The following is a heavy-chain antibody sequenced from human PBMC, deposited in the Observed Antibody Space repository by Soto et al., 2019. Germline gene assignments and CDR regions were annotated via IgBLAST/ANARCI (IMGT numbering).Heavy chain of an antibody. CDR2: ISAYNGNT. D-gene: IGHD2-15*01. CDR1: GYTFTSYV. J-gene: IGHJ4*02. V-gene: IGHV1-18*01. CDR3: ARDPRLNLCSGGSCYRGYIDY. Sequence: ASVTVSFPASGYTFTSYVSSWVRRAPGQGLEWMGWISAYNGNTNYAQKLQGRVTMATDTSTSTAYMELRSLRSDDTAVYYCARDPRLNLCSGGSCYRGYIDYWGQGTLVTVSS.